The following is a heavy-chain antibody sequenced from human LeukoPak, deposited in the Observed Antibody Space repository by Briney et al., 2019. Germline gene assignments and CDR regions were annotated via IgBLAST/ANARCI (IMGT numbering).Heavy chain of an antibody. V-gene: IGHV1-24*01. CDR3: ATSHYYDSSGYYSIDY. CDR2: FDPEGGET. Sequence: ASVKVSCKVSGYTLTELSMHWVRQAPGKGLEWMGGFDPEGGETIYAQKFQGRVTMTEDTSTDTAYMELSSLRSEDTAVYYCATSHYYDSSGYYSIDYWGQGTLVTVSS. CDR1: GYTLTELS. J-gene: IGHJ4*02. D-gene: IGHD3-22*01.